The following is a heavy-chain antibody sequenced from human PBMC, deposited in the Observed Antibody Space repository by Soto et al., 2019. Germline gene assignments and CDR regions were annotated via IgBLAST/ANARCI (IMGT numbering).Heavy chain of an antibody. CDR1: GGTISSYG. CDR2: IYYSGST. CDR3: ARDRRDRQHDNWFDP. D-gene: IGHD6-13*01. V-gene: IGHV4-59*01. Sequence: SETLSLTCPVSGGTISSYGWGWIRQPPGKGLEWIGYIYYSGSTNYNPSLKSRVTISVDTSKNQFSLKLSSVTAADPAVYYCARDRRDRQHDNWFDPWGQGTLVTVSS. J-gene: IGHJ5*02.